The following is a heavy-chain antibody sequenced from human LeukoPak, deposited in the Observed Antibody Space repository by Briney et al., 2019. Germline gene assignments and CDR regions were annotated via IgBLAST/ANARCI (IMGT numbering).Heavy chain of an antibody. D-gene: IGHD2-2*01. Sequence: SVKVSCKASGGTFSSYAISWVRQAPGQGLEWMGGIIPIFGTANYAQKFQGRVTITADESTSTAYMVLSSLRSEDTAVYYCAWGTGYCSSTSCSSYYFDYWGQGTLVTVSS. CDR1: GGTFSSYA. CDR3: AWGTGYCSSTSCSSYYFDY. J-gene: IGHJ4*02. CDR2: IIPIFGTA. V-gene: IGHV1-69*01.